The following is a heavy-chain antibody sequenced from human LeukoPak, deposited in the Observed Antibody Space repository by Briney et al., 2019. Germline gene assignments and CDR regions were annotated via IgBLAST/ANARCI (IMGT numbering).Heavy chain of an antibody. CDR1: GGTFLSHT. V-gene: IGHV1-69*08. CDR2: ITPVINTA. CDR3: ARVNLRGSNYNWFDP. Sequence: SVKVSCKTSGGTFLSHTFSWVRQAPGQGLEWMGKITPVINTANYAQTFQGRVSIYADKSTTTVYMDLSGLRPGDTAVYYCARVNLRGSNYNWFDPWGQGTRVTVSS. D-gene: IGHD3-10*01. J-gene: IGHJ5*02.